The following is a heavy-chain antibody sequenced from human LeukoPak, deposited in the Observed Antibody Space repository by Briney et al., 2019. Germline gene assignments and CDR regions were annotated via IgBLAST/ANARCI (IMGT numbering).Heavy chain of an antibody. CDR3: ATASRVGATLGY. CDR2: FDPENGET. CDR1: GYTLTELS. V-gene: IGHV1-24*01. Sequence: ASVKVSCKVSGYTLTELSMHWVRQAPGKGLEGMGGFDPENGETIYAQKFQGRITMTEDTSTDTAYMELSSLRSEDTAVYYCATASRVGATLGYWGQGTLVTVSS. D-gene: IGHD1-26*01. J-gene: IGHJ4*02.